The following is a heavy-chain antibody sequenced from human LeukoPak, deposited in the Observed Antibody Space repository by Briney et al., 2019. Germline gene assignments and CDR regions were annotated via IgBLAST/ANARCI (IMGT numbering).Heavy chain of an antibody. D-gene: IGHD5-24*01. Sequence: SVKVSCKASGGTFSSYAISWVRQAPGQGLEWMGGIIPIFGTANYAQKFQGRVTITADKSTSIAYMELSSLRSEDTAVYYCARDNSVRDEAWWFNPWGQGTLVTVSS. CDR3: ARDNSVRDEAWWFNP. CDR1: GGTFSSYA. J-gene: IGHJ5*02. CDR2: IIPIFGTA. V-gene: IGHV1-69*06.